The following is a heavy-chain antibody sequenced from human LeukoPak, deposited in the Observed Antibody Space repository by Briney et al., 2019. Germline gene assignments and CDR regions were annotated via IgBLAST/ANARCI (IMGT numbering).Heavy chain of an antibody. Sequence: SVKVSCKASGGTFSSYAISWVRQAPGQGLEWMGGIIPIFGTANYAQKFQGRVTITADESTSTAYMELSSLRSEDTAVYYCARGGKELWFGTYYFDFWGQGTLVTVSS. J-gene: IGHJ4*02. CDR3: ARGGKELWFGTYYFDF. CDR1: GGTFSSYA. V-gene: IGHV1-69*13. CDR2: IIPIFGTA. D-gene: IGHD3-10*01.